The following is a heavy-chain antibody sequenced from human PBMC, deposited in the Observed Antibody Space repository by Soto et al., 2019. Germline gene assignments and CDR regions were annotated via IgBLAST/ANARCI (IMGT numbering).Heavy chain of an antibody. CDR1: GFTFSSYA. Sequence: GGSLRLSCAASGFTFSSYAMHWVRQAPGKGLEWVAVISYDGSNKYYADSVKGRFTISRDNSKNTLYLQMNSLRAEDTAVYYCARPIEGPPRIAVAGTALDYWGQGTLVTVSS. V-gene: IGHV3-30*04. CDR2: ISYDGSNK. J-gene: IGHJ4*02. CDR3: ARPIEGPPRIAVAGTALDY. D-gene: IGHD6-19*01.